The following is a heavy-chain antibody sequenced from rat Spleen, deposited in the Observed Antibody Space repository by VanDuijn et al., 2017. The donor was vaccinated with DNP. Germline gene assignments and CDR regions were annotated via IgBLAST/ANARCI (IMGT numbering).Heavy chain of an antibody. D-gene: IGHD1-10*01. CDR3: ARGENNYIYWYFDF. V-gene: IGHV5-31*01. J-gene: IGHJ1*01. CDR2: IRTGGGNT. Sequence: EVQLVESGGGLVQPGRSLKLSCVASGFTFNNYWMTWIRQAPGKGLEWIASIRTGGGNTYYRDSVKGRFTISRDNAKNTQYLQMDSLRSEDTATYYCARGENNYIYWYFDFWGPGTMVTVSS. CDR1: GFTFNNYW.